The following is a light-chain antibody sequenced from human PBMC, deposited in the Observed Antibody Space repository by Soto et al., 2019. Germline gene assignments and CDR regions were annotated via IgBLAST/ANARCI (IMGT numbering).Light chain of an antibody. V-gene: IGKV1-5*03. CDR2: KAS. CDR1: QTISSW. J-gene: IGKJ1*01. CDR3: QPYTSYSEA. Sequence: DIQMTQSPSTLSGSVGDRVTITCRASQTISSWLAWYQQKPGKAPKLLIYKASTLKSGVPSRFSGSGSGTEFTLTISSLQPDDFATYYCQPYTSYSEAFGQGTKVDLK.